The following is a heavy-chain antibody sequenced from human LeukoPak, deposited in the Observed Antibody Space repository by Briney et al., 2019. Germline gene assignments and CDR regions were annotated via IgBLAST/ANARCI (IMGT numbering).Heavy chain of an antibody. J-gene: IGHJ4*02. CDR1: GFTFDDYA. CDR3: AKDQYQLGSYFGY. CDR2: ISWNSGSI. D-gene: IGHD2-2*01. V-gene: IGHV3-9*01. Sequence: GGSLRLSCAASGFTFDDYAMHWVRQAPGKGLEWVSGISWNSGSIGYADSVKGRFTISRDNAKNSLYLQMNSLRAEDTALYYCAKDQYQLGSYFGYWGQGTLVTVSS.